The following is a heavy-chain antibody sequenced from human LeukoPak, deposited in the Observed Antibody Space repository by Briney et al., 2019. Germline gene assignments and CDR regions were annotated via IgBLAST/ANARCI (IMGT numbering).Heavy chain of an antibody. V-gene: IGHV4-30-2*01. J-gene: IGHJ4*02. CDR1: GGSISSGGYS. Sequence: SQTLSLTCAVSGGSISSGGYSWSWIRQPPGKGLEWIGYIYHSGSTYYNPSLKSRVTISVDTSKNQFSLKLSSVTAADTAVYYCARGHKGDYWGQGTLVTVSS. CDR3: ARGHKGDY. CDR2: IYHSGST.